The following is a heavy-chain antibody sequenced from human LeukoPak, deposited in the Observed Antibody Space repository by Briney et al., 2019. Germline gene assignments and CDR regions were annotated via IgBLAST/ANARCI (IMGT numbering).Heavy chain of an antibody. D-gene: IGHD3-3*01. Sequence: SETLSLTCAVYGGSFSGYYWSWIRQPPGKGLEWIGEINHSGSTNYNPSLKSRVTISVDTSKNQFSLKLSSVTAADTAVYYCARGKNQRITIFGVVNRGFGYWGQGTLVTVSS. J-gene: IGHJ4*02. CDR2: INHSGST. CDR3: ARGKNQRITIFGVVNRGFGY. CDR1: GGSFSGYY. V-gene: IGHV4-34*01.